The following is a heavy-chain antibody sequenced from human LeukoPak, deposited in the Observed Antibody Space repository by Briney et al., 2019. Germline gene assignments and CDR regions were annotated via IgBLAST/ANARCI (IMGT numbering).Heavy chain of an antibody. CDR3: ARAKRNGFDI. J-gene: IGHJ3*02. CDR2: ISGSSSII. V-gene: IGHV3-11*04. CDR1: GFTFSDYY. Sequence: GGSLRLSCAASGFTFSDYYMSWIRQAPGKGLEWVSYISGSSSIIYYADSVKGRFTISRDDAKNSLYLQMNSLRVEDTAVYYCARAKRNGFDIWGQGTMVTVSS.